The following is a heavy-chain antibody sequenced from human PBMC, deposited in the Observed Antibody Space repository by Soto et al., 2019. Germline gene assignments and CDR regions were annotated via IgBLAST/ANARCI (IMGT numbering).Heavy chain of an antibody. CDR1: GFTFSSFE. CDR3: ARATYSSSYYFDS. V-gene: IGHV3-48*03. D-gene: IGHD6-6*01. CDR2: IGSSGSTI. Sequence: PGGSLRLSCAASGFTFSSFEMNWVRQAPGKGLEWVSKIGSSGSTIWYADSVKGRFTISRDNAKNSLHLQMNSLRGEDTAVYYCARATYSSSYYFDSWGQGTLVTVSS. J-gene: IGHJ4*02.